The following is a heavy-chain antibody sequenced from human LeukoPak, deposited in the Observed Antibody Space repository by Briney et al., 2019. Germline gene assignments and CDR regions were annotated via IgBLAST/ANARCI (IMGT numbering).Heavy chain of an antibody. CDR1: GFTVSTNY. J-gene: IGHJ2*01. CDR3: ARSPRIYDSSGYYLVEYFDL. V-gene: IGHV3-53*01. CDR2: IYSGGST. Sequence: GGSLRLSCAASGFTVSTNYMSWVRQAPGKGLEWVSIIYSGGSTSYADSVEGRFTISRDISKNTLFLQMSSLRAEDTAVYYCARSPRIYDSSGYYLVEYFDLWGRGTLVTVSS. D-gene: IGHD3-22*01.